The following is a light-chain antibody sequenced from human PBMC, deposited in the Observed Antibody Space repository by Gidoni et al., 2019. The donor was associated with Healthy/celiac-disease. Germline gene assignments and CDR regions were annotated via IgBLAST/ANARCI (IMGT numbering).Light chain of an antibody. CDR1: QSVSSY. CDR2: DAS. V-gene: IGKV3-11*01. CDR3: QQRSNWPRT. J-gene: IGKJ5*01. Sequence: EIVLTQSPATLSLSPGERATLSCRASQSVSSYLAWYQQKPGHAPRLLIYDASNRATGIPARFSGSGSGTDFTLTISSLEPEDFAVYYCQQRSNWPRTFXQXTRLEIK.